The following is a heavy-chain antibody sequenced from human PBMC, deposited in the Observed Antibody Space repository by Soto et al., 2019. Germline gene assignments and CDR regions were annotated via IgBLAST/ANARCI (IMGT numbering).Heavy chain of an antibody. D-gene: IGHD2-2*01. Sequence: EVQLLESGGGMVQPGESLRLSCAASGFTFASYTMTWVRQAPGKGLEWVSTINSGGYTTYYSDSVKGRFTISRDSPKNTLFLLMTRLRAADTAVYYCAKSGGPPASLDVYFDYWGQGTLVTVSS. CDR2: INSGGYTT. J-gene: IGHJ4*02. CDR3: AKSGGPPASLDVYFDY. CDR1: GFTFASYT. V-gene: IGHV3-23*01.